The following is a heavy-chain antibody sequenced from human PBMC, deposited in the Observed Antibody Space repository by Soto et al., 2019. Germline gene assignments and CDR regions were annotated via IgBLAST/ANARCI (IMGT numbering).Heavy chain of an antibody. D-gene: IGHD3-10*01. CDR1: GFTVGNNY. J-gene: IGHJ4*02. Sequence: EVQLVESGGGLIQPGGSLKLSCAASGFTVGNNYMSWVRQAPGKGLEWVSLIYSTGTTKYADSVKGRFTVSRDNAKNPLYLQMNSLGAEDTAVYYCAKDGRGSGSHYNSFGYWGQGTLVTVSS. V-gene: IGHV3-53*01. CDR2: IYSTGTT. CDR3: AKDGRGSGSHYNSFGY.